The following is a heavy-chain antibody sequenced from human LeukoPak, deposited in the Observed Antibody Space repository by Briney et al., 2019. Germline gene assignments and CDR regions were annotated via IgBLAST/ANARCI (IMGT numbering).Heavy chain of an antibody. D-gene: IGHD6-13*01. CDR2: IYPGDSDT. CDR1: GSFFTSYW. Sequence: TPGASLQISCKGAGSFFTSYWIGCGRPLPGKGLEWMGIIYPGDSDTRYSPSFQGQVTISADKSISTAYLQWSSLKASDTAMYYCARPRIAAAADAFDIWGQGTMVTVSS. CDR3: ARPRIAAAADAFDI. V-gene: IGHV5-51*01. J-gene: IGHJ3*02.